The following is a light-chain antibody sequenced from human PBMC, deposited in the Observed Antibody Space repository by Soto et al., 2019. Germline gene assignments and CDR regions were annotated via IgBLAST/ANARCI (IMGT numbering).Light chain of an antibody. J-gene: IGLJ2*01. CDR2: EAS. CDR3: CSFAGGATFV. CDR1: SNDIGGYNL. V-gene: IGLV2-23*02. Sequence: QSALTQPASVSGSPGQSITISCTGTSNDIGGYNLVSWYQQHPGKAPKLIIYEASERPSGVSDRFSGSRSGNTASLTISTLQAEDEADYSCCSFAGGATFVFGGGTKLTVI.